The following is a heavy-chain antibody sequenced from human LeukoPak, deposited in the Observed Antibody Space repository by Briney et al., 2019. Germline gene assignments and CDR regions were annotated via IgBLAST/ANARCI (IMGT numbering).Heavy chain of an antibody. D-gene: IGHD2-21*01. V-gene: IGHV4-59*01. J-gene: IGHJ4*02. Sequence: SETLSLTCTGSGGSISSYYWSWIRQPPGKGLEWIGYVYYSGSTNCNPSLKSRVTISVDTSKNQFSLNLTSVTAADTAMYYCARSYGDYLNFDYWGQGSLVTVSS. CDR3: ARSYGDYLNFDY. CDR2: VYYSGST. CDR1: GGSISSYY.